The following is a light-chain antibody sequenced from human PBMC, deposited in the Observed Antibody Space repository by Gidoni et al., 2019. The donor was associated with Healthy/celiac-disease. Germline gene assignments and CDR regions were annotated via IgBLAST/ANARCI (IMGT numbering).Light chain of an antibody. CDR3: RAWDSSILF. J-gene: IGLJ1*01. V-gene: IGLV3-1*01. Sequence: SYELAQPPSVSVPRGQTASITCSGDKLGDKYACWYQQKPGQSPVLVIYQDSKRPSGIPERFSGSNSGNTATLTISGTQAMDEADYYCRAWDSSILFFGTGTKVTVL. CDR1: KLGDKY. CDR2: QDS.